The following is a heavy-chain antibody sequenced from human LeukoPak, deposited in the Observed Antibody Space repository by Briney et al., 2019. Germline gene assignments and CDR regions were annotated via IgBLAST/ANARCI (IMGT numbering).Heavy chain of an antibody. D-gene: IGHD1-26*01. Sequence: ASVKVSCKVSGYTFTDYYMHWVQQAPGKGLEWMGLVDPEDGETIYAEKFQGRVTIPADTSTDTAYMELSSLRSEDTAVHYCATVTSGSYFDYWGQGTLVTVSS. CDR2: VDPEDGET. V-gene: IGHV1-69-2*01. CDR3: ATVTSGSYFDY. J-gene: IGHJ4*02. CDR1: GYTFTDYY.